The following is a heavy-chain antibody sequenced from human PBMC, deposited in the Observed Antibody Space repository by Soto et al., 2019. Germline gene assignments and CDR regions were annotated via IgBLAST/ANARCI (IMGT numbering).Heavy chain of an antibody. V-gene: IGHV3-15*01. CDR2: IKSKTDGGTT. CDR1: GFTFSNAW. J-gene: IGHJ4*02. Sequence: GGSLRLSCAASGFTFSNAWMSWVRQAPGKGLEWVGRIKSKTDGGTTDYAAPMKGRFTISRDDSKNTLYLQMNSLKTEDKAVYYCTTEVRCSGGSCYYGSTSDNYWGQGTLVTVSS. CDR3: TTEVRCSGGSCYYGSTSDNY. D-gene: IGHD2-15*01.